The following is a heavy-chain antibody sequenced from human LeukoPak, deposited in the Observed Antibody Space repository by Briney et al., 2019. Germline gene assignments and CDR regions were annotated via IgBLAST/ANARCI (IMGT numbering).Heavy chain of an antibody. CDR2: IYPGDSDT. CDR1: GFSFTNYW. D-gene: IGHD2-2*02. V-gene: IGHV5-51*01. J-gene: IGHJ3*01. Sequence: GESLKISCKASGFSFTNYWIGWVRQMPGKGLEWMGIIYPGDSDTRYSPSFQGQVTISADKSSSTAYLQWHSLKASDTAMYYCAGHSFDTVDAFDVWGQGTIVIVSA. CDR3: AGHSFDTVDAFDV.